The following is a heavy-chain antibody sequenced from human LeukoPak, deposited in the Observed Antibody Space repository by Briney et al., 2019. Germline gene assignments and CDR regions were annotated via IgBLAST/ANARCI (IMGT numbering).Heavy chain of an antibody. CDR3: ATYRQVLLPFES. D-gene: IGHD2-8*02. CDR1: GFTFSTFA. V-gene: IGHV3-23*01. Sequence: GGTLRLSCAASGFTFSTFAMIWVRQPPGKGLEWVSSIFPSGGEIHYADSVRGRFTISRDNSKSTLSLQMNSLRAEDTAIYYCATYRQVLLPFESWGQGTLVTVSS. J-gene: IGHJ4*02. CDR2: IFPSGGEI.